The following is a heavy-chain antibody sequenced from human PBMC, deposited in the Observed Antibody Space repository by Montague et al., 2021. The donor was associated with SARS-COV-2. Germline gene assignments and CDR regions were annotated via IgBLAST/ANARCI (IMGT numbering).Heavy chain of an antibody. Sequence: SETLSLTCAVYGGSFSGYYWSWIRQPPGKGREWIGEINHSGSANYNPSLKSRVTISVDTSKNQFSLKLSSVTAADTAVYYCARVRYYGSGTSLGMDVWGQGTTVTVSS. CDR1: GGSFSGYY. V-gene: IGHV4-34*01. CDR2: INHSGSA. J-gene: IGHJ6*02. CDR3: ARVRYYGSGTSLGMDV. D-gene: IGHD3-10*01.